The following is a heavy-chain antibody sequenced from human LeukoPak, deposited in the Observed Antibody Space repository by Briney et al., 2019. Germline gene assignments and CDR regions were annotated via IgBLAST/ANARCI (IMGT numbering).Heavy chain of an antibody. J-gene: IGHJ4*02. CDR1: GGSISSGNYY. CDR2: MSYSGST. V-gene: IGHV4-39*07. Sequence: SSETLSLTCTVSGGSISSGNYYWGWIRQPPGKGLEWIGSMSYSGSTYYNPSLKSRVTISLDTSRNRFSLKLRAVSAADTAVYYCVRENYFDKWGRGTLVTVSS. CDR3: VRENYFDK.